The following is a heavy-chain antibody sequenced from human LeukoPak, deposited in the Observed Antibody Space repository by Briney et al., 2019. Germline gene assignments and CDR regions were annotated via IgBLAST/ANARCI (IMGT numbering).Heavy chain of an antibody. J-gene: IGHJ4*02. V-gene: IGHV3-11*03. CDR2: ISGSSTYT. Sequence: GGSLRLSCAASGFTFSSYAMSWVRQAPGKGLEWVSYISGSSTYTNYADSVKGRLTISRDNAKNSLHLQMHSLRAEDTAVYYCARRRNSSSLYYFDYWGQGTLVTVSS. CDR3: ARRRNSSSLYYFDY. D-gene: IGHD6-13*01. CDR1: GFTFSSYA.